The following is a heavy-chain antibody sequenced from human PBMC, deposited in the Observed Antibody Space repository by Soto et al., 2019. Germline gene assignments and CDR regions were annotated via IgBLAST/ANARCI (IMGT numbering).Heavy chain of an antibody. Sequence: SETLSLTCAVYGVSFSGYYWSWIRQPPGKGLEWIGEINHSGSTNYNPSLKSRVTISVDTSKNQFSLKLSSVTAADTAVYYCARSYCSGGGCYSGKYYYYLAMDVWGQGTTVTVSS. CDR3: ARSYCSGGGCYSGKYYYYLAMDV. J-gene: IGHJ6*02. V-gene: IGHV4-34*01. CDR2: INHSGST. CDR1: GVSFSGYY. D-gene: IGHD2-15*01.